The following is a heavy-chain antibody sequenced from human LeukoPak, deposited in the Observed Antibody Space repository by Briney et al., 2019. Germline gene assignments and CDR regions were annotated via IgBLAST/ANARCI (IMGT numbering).Heavy chain of an antibody. CDR2: TYYRSKWYN. CDR1: GDSVSSNTAA. J-gene: IGHJ4*02. D-gene: IGHD7-27*01. Sequence: SQTLSLTCAISGDSVSSNTAAWSWIRQSPSRGLEWLGRTYYRSKWYNDYAVSVRGRITINPDTSKNQFSLQLNSVTPEDTAVYYCARGRNWGESGFDYWGQGTLATVSS. CDR3: ARGRNWGESGFDY. V-gene: IGHV6-1*01.